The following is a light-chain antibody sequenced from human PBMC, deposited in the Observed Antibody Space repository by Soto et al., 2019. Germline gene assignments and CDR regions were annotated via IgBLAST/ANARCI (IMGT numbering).Light chain of an antibody. CDR2: GAS. CDR1: PRCCSN. CDR3: QQYGSSQWT. Sequence: EIGMTQSSAPLSVSPGERGTPFWRARPRCCSNLAWYQQKPGQAPRLLVYGASSRATGIPDRFSGFGSGTDFTLTISRLEPEDFAVYYCQQYGSSQWTFGQGTKVDIK. J-gene: IGKJ1*01. V-gene: IGKV3-20*01.